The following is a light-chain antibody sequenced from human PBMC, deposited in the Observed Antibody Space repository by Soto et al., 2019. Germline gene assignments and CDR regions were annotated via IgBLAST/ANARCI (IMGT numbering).Light chain of an antibody. Sequence: EIVLTQSPGTLSLSPGERATLSCRASQSVSSSYLAWYQQKPGQAPRLLIYGASSRATGIPDRFSGSGSGTDFTLTISRLEPEDFAVYYCQQHRSSPGFTFGPGTKVDIK. J-gene: IGKJ3*01. CDR3: QQHRSSPGFT. CDR2: GAS. CDR1: QSVSSSY. V-gene: IGKV3-20*01.